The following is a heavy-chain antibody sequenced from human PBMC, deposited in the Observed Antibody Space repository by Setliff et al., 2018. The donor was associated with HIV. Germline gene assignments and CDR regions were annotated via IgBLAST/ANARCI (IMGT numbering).Heavy chain of an antibody. J-gene: IGHJ1*01. CDR1: GGSFSDYS. V-gene: IGHV4-34*01. CDR3: ARDDYFQH. CDR2: INHSGST. Sequence: SETLSLTCAVYGGSFSDYSWNWVRQPPGKGLEWIGEINHSGSTNYNPSLKSRVTISADTSKKQFSLNVTSVTAADTAVYYCARDDYFQHWGQGSLVTVLL.